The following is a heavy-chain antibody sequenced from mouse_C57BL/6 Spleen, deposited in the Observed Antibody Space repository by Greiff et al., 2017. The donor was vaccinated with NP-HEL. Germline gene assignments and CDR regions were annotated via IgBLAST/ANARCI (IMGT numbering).Heavy chain of an antibody. Sequence: EVQLVESGGGLVQPKGSLKLSCAASGFSFNTYAMNWVRQAPGKGLEWVAGIRSKSNNYATYYADSVKDRFTISRDDSESMLYLQMNNLKTEDTAMYYCVRHEDYDYAMDYWGQGTSVTVSS. CDR3: VRHEDYDYAMDY. CDR1: GFSFNTYA. J-gene: IGHJ4*01. D-gene: IGHD2-4*01. V-gene: IGHV10-1*01. CDR2: IRSKSNNYAT.